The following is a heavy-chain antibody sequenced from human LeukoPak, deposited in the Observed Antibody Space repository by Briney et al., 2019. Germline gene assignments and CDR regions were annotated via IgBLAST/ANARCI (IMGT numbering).Heavy chain of an antibody. Sequence: SETLSLTCTVSGGSISSYYWSWIRQPPGKGLEWIGYIYYSGSTNYNPSLKSRVTISVDTSKNQFSLKLSSVTAADTAVYYCARDKMITFGGVITHDAFDIWGQGTMVTVSS. D-gene: IGHD3-16*02. J-gene: IGHJ3*02. V-gene: IGHV4-59*01. CDR3: ARDKMITFGGVITHDAFDI. CDR1: GGSISSYY. CDR2: IYYSGST.